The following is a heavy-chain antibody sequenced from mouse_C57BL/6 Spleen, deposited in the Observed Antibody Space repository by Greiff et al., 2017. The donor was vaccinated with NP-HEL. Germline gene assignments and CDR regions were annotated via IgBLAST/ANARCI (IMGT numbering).Heavy chain of an antibody. D-gene: IGHD2-4*01. Sequence: VQLQQSGPELVKPGDSVKISCKASGYSFTGYFMNWVMQSHGKSLEWIGRINPYNGDTFYNQKFKGKATLTVDKSSSTAHMELRSLTSEDSAVYYCARGELRRREKYYYTMDYWGQGTSVTVSS. V-gene: IGHV1-20*01. CDR3: ARGELRRREKYYYTMDY. CDR2: INPYNGDT. CDR1: GYSFTGYF. J-gene: IGHJ4*01.